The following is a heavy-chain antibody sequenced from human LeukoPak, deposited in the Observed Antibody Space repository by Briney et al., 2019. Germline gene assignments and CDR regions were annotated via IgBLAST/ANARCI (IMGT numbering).Heavy chain of an antibody. J-gene: IGHJ5*02. D-gene: IGHD2-21*02. CDR3: AKEGLAYCGGDCGFDP. CDR2: ISGSGGST. Sequence: GGSLRLSCAASGFTFSSYAMSWGRQAPGKGLEWVSTISGSGGSTYYADSVKGRFTISRDNSKNTLYLQMNSLRAEDTAVYYCAKEGLAYCGGDCGFDPWGQGILVTVSS. CDR1: GFTFSSYA. V-gene: IGHV3-23*01.